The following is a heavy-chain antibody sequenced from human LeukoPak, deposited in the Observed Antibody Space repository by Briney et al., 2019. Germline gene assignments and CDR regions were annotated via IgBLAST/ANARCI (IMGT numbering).Heavy chain of an antibody. CDR2: IYYSGST. D-gene: IGHD3-3*01. CDR1: GGSIYSYY. V-gene: IGHV4-59*01. J-gene: IGHJ2*01. Sequence: SETLSLTCTVSGGSIYSYYWSWIRQPPGKGLEWIGYIYYSGSTNYNPSLKSRVTISVDTSKNQFSLKLSSVAAADTAMYYCASFNFNWYFDLWGRGTLSLSPQ. CDR3: ASFNFNWYFDL.